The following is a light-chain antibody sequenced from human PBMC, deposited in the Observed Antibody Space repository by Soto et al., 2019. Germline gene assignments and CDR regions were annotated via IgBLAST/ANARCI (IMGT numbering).Light chain of an antibody. J-gene: IGKJ1*01. CDR3: QQSYSTPST. CDR1: QSISSY. Sequence: DIQMTQSPSSLSASVGDRVTITCRASQSISSYLNWYQQKPGKAPKLLIYAAYSLQSGVQSRFSGSGSGTDFTLTISSMQHEDFASYYGQQSYSTPSTFGQGTKVEFK. V-gene: IGKV1-39*01. CDR2: AAY.